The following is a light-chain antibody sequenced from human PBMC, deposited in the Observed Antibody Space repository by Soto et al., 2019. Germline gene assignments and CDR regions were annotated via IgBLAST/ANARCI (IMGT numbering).Light chain of an antibody. Sequence: EIVVTQSPGTLSLSPGERATLSCRASQSVSSSYLAWYQQKPGQAPRLLIYGASSRATGIPDRFSGSGSGTDFTLTISRLEPEEFAVYYCQQYGSSPPYTFGQGTKLEIK. CDR1: QSVSSSY. CDR2: GAS. J-gene: IGKJ2*01. V-gene: IGKV3-20*01. CDR3: QQYGSSPPYT.